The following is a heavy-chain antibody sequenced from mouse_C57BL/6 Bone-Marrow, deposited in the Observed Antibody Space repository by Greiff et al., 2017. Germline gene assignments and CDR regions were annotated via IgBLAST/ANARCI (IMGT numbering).Heavy chain of an antibody. V-gene: IGHV1-47*01. CDR3: ALYYYGSRRFDY. Sequence: VQLVESGAELVKPGASVKMSCKASGYTFTTYPIEWMKQNHGKSLEWIGNFHPYNDDTKYNEKFKGKATLTVEKSSSTVYLELSRLTSDDSAVYYCALYYYGSRRFDYWGQGTTLTVSS. J-gene: IGHJ2*01. D-gene: IGHD1-1*01. CDR1: GYTFTTYP. CDR2: FHPYNDDT.